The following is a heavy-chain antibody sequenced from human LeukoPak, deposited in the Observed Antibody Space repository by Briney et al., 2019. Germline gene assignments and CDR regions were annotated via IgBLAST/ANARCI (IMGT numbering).Heavy chain of an antibody. CDR1: GFTFSSYA. CDR2: ISYDGDPK. V-gene: IGHV3-30*18. J-gene: IGHJ4*02. CDR3: AKDVSALTYNASWPGPGF. Sequence: GGSLRLSCAASGFTFSSYAMHWVRQAPGKGLEWVAVISYDGDPKFYADSVKGRFTISRDNSMNTLYLHLNSLRAEDTAIYYCAKDVSALTYNASWPGPGFWGQGTLVSVSS. D-gene: IGHD3-10*01.